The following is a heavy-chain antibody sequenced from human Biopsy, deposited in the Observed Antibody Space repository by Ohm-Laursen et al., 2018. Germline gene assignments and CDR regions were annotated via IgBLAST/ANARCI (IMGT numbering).Heavy chain of an antibody. CDR2: ITASGGTT. CDR1: EISFSRSA. Sequence: SLRLSCAASEISFSRSAMNWVRQAPGKGLEWVSGITASGGTTYYADSVKGRFTISRDNSNNTLYLQMNSLRDDDTAVYYCAKVPREELSYYYSMDVWGQGTTVTVSS. CDR3: AKVPREELSYYYSMDV. J-gene: IGHJ6*02. D-gene: IGHD3-16*02. V-gene: IGHV3-23*01.